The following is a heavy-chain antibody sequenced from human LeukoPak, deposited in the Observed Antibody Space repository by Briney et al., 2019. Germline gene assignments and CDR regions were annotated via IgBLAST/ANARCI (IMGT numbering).Heavy chain of an antibody. CDR3: ARAVAGTPIDY. Sequence: DSVKGRFTISRDNSKNTLYLQMNSLRAEDTAVYYCARAVAGTPIDYWGQGTLVTVSS. D-gene: IGHD6-19*01. V-gene: IGHV3-30*07. J-gene: IGHJ4*02.